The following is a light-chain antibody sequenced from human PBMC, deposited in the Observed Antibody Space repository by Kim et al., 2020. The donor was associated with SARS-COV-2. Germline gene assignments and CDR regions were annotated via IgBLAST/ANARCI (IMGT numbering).Light chain of an antibody. CDR3: QQYGSKPLT. CDR1: QSVSSSY. J-gene: IGKJ4*01. CDR2: GAS. Sequence: EIVLTQSPGTLSLSPGERATLSCRASQSVSSSYLAWYQQKPGRAPRLLIYGASSTATGSTDRICGSGSGTYVTLTISRLEPEDFAVYYCQQYGSKPLTFGGGTKVDIK. V-gene: IGKV3-20*01.